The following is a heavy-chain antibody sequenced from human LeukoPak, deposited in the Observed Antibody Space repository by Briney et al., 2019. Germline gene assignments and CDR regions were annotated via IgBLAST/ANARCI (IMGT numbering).Heavy chain of an antibody. D-gene: IGHD2-21*02. Sequence: GGSLRLSCAASGFTFSSYSMNWVRQAPGKGLEWVSSISSSSSYIYYADSVKGRFTISRDNAKNSLYLQMNSLRAEDTAVYNCARDSNCGGDCYIDYWGQGTLVTVSS. J-gene: IGHJ4*02. CDR2: ISSSSSYI. CDR1: GFTFSSYS. CDR3: ARDSNCGGDCYIDY. V-gene: IGHV3-21*01.